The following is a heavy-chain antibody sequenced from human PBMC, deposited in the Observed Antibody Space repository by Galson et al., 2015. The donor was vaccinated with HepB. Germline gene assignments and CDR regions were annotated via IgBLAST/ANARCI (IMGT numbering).Heavy chain of an antibody. CDR3: AKGPFSGAHYYYGMDV. Sequence: SLRLSCAASGFTFSSYAMSWVRQAPGKGLEWVSVISASGGSTNYADSVRGRFTISRDNSKNTLYLQMNSLRAEDTAVYYCAKGPFSGAHYYYGMDVWGQGTTVTVSS. CDR1: GFTFSSYA. CDR2: ISASGGST. V-gene: IGHV3-23*01. J-gene: IGHJ6*02. D-gene: IGHD2-15*01.